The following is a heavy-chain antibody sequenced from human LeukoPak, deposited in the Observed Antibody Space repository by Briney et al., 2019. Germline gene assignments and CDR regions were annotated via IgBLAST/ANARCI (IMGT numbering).Heavy chain of an antibody. CDR1: GFSFTDYP. V-gene: IGHV3-30-3*01. CDR2: ISYDGSNK. CDR3: AREEGGSFLDY. Sequence: GGSLRVSCATSGFSFTDYPMNWVRQAPGKGLEWVAVISYDGSNKYYADSVKGRFTTSRDNSKNTLYLQMNSLRAEDTAVYYCAREEGGSFLDYWGQGTLVTVSS. J-gene: IGHJ4*02. D-gene: IGHD1-26*01.